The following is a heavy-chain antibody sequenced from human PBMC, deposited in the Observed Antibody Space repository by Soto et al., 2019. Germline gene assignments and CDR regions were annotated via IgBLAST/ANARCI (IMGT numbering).Heavy chain of an antibody. CDR2: VYHSGRT. J-gene: IGHJ4*02. CDR1: GYSITTGYY. Sequence: SETLSLTCAVSGYSITTGYYWGWVRRPPGKGLEWIGSVYHSGRTSYNPSLESRVTISVDTSKNQFSLRLSSVTAADTAVYYCARGVNYYDSSGFYPGDYWGQRILVTVSS. CDR3: ARGVNYYDSSGFYPGDY. V-gene: IGHV4-38-2*01. D-gene: IGHD3-22*01.